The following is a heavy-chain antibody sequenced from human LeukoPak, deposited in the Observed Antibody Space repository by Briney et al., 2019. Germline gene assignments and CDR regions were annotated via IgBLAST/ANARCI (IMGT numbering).Heavy chain of an antibody. J-gene: IGHJ4*01. CDR2: INSCSAYI. CDR1: GFTFSTYS. Sequence: GPLTLPCAPSGFTFSTYSMHGVRQPPAKGLEWVTAINSCSAYIYYADSVKGRFTISRDNEKNLLYLQMKCLKSEDTAVYYCGTWTTVASYFDDWGQGTLVTVSS. D-gene: IGHD4-17*01. V-gene: IGHV3-21*06. CDR3: GTWTTVASYFDD.